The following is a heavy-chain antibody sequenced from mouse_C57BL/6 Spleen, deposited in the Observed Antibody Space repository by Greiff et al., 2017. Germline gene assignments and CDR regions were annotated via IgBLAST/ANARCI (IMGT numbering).Heavy chain of an antibody. V-gene: IGHV1-52*01. D-gene: IGHD2-5*01. CDR3: ARKGSNYYYFDY. Sequence: QVQLQQPGAELVRPGSSVKLSCKASGYTFTSYWMHWVKQRPIQGLEWIGNIDPSDSETHYTQKFKDKATLTVDKSSSTASMQLSSLTSDDSAVYYCARKGSNYYYFDYWGQGTTLTVSS. CDR2: IDPSDSET. J-gene: IGHJ2*01. CDR1: GYTFTSYW.